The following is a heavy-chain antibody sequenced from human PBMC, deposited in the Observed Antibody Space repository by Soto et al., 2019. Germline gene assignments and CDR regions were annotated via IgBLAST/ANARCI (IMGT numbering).Heavy chain of an antibody. D-gene: IGHD3-10*01. CDR1: GLSLSTGGVG. CDR3: AHSAISVVRGVPFDH. CDR2: IYWDDDK. V-gene: IGHV2-5*02. Sequence: SGPTLVNPTQTLTLTCTVSGLSLSTGGVGLGWIRQPPGKALEWLALIYWDDDKRYSPSLKNRLTITKDTSKNQVVLTLTSMDPVDTGTYFCAHSAISVVRGVPFDHWGQGVLVTVSS. J-gene: IGHJ4*01.